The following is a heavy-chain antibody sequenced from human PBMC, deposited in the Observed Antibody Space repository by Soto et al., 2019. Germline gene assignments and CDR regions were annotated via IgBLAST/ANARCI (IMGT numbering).Heavy chain of an antibody. Sequence: SETLSLTCTVAGASISTYYWSWIRQPPGTGLEWIGYISYSGSTNYNPSLKSRVTISFDASKNEISLQVRSATAADAAVYYCARDLKEYCSDGKCNWFDPWGQGTLVTVS. CDR1: GASISTYY. V-gene: IGHV4-59*01. J-gene: IGHJ5*02. D-gene: IGHD2-15*01. CDR2: ISYSGST. CDR3: ARDLKEYCSDGKCNWFDP.